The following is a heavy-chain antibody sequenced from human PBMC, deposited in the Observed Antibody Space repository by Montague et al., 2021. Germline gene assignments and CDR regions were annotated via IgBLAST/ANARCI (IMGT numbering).Heavy chain of an antibody. CDR1: GFSFSSYW. V-gene: IGHV3-74*01. CDR3: ARNLASAAPGAFDI. CDR2: ITLDGSST. J-gene: IGHJ3*02. Sequence: SLRLSGAASGFSFSSYWMHWVRQAPGKGLLWVSRITLDGSSTTFADSVKGRFTTSRDNAKATLYLQMNSLRVEDTAVYYCARNLASAAPGAFDIWGQGTMVTVSS. D-gene: IGHD6-13*01.